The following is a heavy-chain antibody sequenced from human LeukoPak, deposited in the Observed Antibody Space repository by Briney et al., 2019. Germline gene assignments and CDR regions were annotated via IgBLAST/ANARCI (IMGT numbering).Heavy chain of an antibody. CDR1: GLTVSSTY. Sequence: GGSLRLSCAASGLTVSSTYMRRVRQAPGKGLEWVSAISGSGGTAYYADSVKGRVTISRDNSKNTLWLQMTSLRAEDTAVYYCAKWTAVPTNDYWGQGTLVTVSS. CDR2: ISGSGGTA. V-gene: IGHV3-23*01. J-gene: IGHJ4*02. CDR3: AKWTAVPTNDY. D-gene: IGHD5-12*01.